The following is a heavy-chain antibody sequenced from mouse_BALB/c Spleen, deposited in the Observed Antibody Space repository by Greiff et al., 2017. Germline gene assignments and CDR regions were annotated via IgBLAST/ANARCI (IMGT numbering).Heavy chain of an antibody. CDR1: GFAFSSYD. J-gene: IGHJ2*01. CDR2: ISSGGGST. V-gene: IGHV5-12-1*01. Sequence: EVKVVESGGGLVKPGGSLKLSCAASGFAFSSYDMPWVRQTPEKRLEWVAYISSGGGSTYYPDTVKGRFTISRDNAKNTLYLQMSSLKSEDTAMYYCARSDFWGQGTTLTVSA. CDR3: ARSDF.